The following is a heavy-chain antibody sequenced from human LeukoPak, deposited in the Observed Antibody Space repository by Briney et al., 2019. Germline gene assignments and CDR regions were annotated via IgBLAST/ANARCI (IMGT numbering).Heavy chain of an antibody. Sequence: SETLSLTCTVSGVSISSSSYYWGWLRPPPGTGLEWTGSIFYSGNTNSNPSLKSRVTISIDTSKHHFSLNLSSVTAADTAVYYCARGLVVPAATNSYFLDVWGKGTTVTVSS. J-gene: IGHJ6*03. CDR1: GVSISSSSYY. CDR2: IFYSGNT. CDR3: ARGLVVPAATNSYFLDV. D-gene: IGHD2-2*01. V-gene: IGHV4-39*02.